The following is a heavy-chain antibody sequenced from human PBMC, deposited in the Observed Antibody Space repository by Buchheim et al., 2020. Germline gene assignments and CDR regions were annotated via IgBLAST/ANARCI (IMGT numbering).Heavy chain of an antibody. D-gene: IGHD5-18*01. V-gene: IGHV5-10-1*01. CDR1: GYSFINYW. CDR3: ARHVRGYSYSPNSDY. CDR2: IDPSDSYT. Sequence: EVQLVQSGAEVKKPGESLRISCKASGYSFINYWIIWVRQMPGKGLEWMGRIDPSDSYTSYSPSFQGPVTISTAKSISTAYLQWNSLKASDTAVYYCARHVRGYSYSPNSDYWGQGTL. J-gene: IGHJ4*02.